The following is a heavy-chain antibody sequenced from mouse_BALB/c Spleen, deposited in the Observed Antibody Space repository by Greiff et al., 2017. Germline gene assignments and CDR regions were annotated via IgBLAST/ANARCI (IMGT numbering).Heavy chain of an antibody. CDR2: ISVGGSYT. J-gene: IGHJ4*01. V-gene: IGHV5-4*02. Sequence: EVQLQESGGGLVKPGGSLKLSCAASGFTFSDYYMYWVRQTPEKRLEWVATISVGGSYTYYPDSVKGRFTISRDNAKNNLYLQMSSLKSEDTAMYYCARDTGMDYWGQGTSVTVSS. CDR1: GFTFSDYY. CDR3: ARDTGMDY.